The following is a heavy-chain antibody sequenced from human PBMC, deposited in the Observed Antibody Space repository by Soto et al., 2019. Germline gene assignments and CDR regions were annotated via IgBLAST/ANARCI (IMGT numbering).Heavy chain of an antibody. V-gene: IGHV1-69*08. CDR2: IIPILGIA. CDR1: GGTFSSYT. J-gene: IGHJ4*02. CDR3: AREGGGLPVY. D-gene: IGHD3-16*01. Sequence: QVQLVQSGAEVKKPGSSVKVSCKASGGTFSSYTISWVRQAPGQGLEWMGRIIPILGIANYAQKFQGRVTITAAKSTGPAYMELSSLRSGDTAVYYCAREGGGLPVYWGQGTLVTVSS.